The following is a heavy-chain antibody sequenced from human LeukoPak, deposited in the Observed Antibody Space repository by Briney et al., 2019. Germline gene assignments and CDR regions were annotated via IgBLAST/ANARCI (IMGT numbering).Heavy chain of an antibody. D-gene: IGHD3-3*01. Sequence: ASVKVSCKASGFTFTMYYIHWVRQAPGQGLEWTGMINPTDGATTYAQRFQGRVTMTRDMSTTTVYMDLRSLRSADTAVYFCAREQIGGWSGSFGVLFASYYTYYYMDVWGRGTTVTVSS. J-gene: IGHJ6*03. V-gene: IGHV1-46*01. CDR2: INPTDGAT. CDR3: AREQIGGWSGSFGVLFASYYTYYYMDV. CDR1: GFTFTMYY.